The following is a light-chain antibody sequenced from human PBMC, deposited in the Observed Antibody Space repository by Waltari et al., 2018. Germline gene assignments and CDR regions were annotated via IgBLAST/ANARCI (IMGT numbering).Light chain of an antibody. CDR2: KVS. J-gene: IGLJ2*01. CDR3: RSYAGSNHVV. Sequence: QSALTQPPSASGSPGQSVTISCTGTSSDVGGYNYVSWYQQHPGKAPKPMIYKVSRRPSGVPDRFSGSKSGNTAALTVSGPQADDESDSFCRSYAGSNHVVFGGGTTLTVL. V-gene: IGLV2-8*01. CDR1: SSDVGGYNY.